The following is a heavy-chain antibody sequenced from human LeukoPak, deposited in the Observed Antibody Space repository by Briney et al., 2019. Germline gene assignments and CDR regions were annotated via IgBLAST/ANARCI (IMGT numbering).Heavy chain of an antibody. CDR3: ARVPLFPPVRFGFYYYYYMDV. Sequence: SETLSLTCTVSGGSISSSSYYWGWIRQPPGKGLEWIGSIYYSGSTYYNPSLKSRVTISVDTSKNQFSLKLSSVTAADTAVYYCARVPLFPPVRFGFYYYYYMDVWGKGTTVTVSS. V-gene: IGHV4-39*07. D-gene: IGHD3-10*01. J-gene: IGHJ6*03. CDR1: GGSISSSSYY. CDR2: IYYSGST.